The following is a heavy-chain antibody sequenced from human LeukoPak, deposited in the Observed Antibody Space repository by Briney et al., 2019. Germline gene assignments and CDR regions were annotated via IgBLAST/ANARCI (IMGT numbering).Heavy chain of an antibody. Sequence: PGGSLRLSCAASGFTFSSYNMNWVRQAPGKGLEWVSYISSSGSTIYYADSVKGRFTISRDNAKNSLYLQMNSLRAEDTAVYYCAREEAAIRAFDIWGQGTMVTVSS. V-gene: IGHV3-48*04. CDR3: AREEAAIRAFDI. CDR1: GFTFSSYN. D-gene: IGHD2-21*01. J-gene: IGHJ3*02. CDR2: ISSSGSTI.